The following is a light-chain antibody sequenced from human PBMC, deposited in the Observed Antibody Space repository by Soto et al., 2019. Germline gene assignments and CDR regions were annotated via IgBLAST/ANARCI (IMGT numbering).Light chain of an antibody. V-gene: IGLV3-25*03. CDR1: ALPKQY. CDR3: QSADSSGTSYWV. Sequence: SYELTQPPSVSVSPGQTARITCSGDALPKQYAYWYQQKPGQAPVLVIYKDSERPSGIPERFSGSSSGTTVTLTISGVQAEDEADYYCQSADSSGTSYWVFGGGTKVTVL. CDR2: KDS. J-gene: IGLJ3*02.